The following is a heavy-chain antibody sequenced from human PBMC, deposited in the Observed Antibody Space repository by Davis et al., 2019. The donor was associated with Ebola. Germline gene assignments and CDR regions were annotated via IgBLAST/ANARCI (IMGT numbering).Heavy chain of an antibody. CDR1: EFTFRDYS. CDR2: ISHDGRNR. D-gene: IGHD5-18*01. Sequence: GGSLRLSCVASEFTFRDYSINWIRQAPGKGLEWMSIISHDGRNRFYADSVKGRFTISRDNSKNTVYLQMNSLRAEDTAVYYCARASIQDGYSYRYYFDYWGQGTLVTVSS. V-gene: IGHV3-30*01. J-gene: IGHJ4*02. CDR3: ARASIQDGYSYRYYFDY.